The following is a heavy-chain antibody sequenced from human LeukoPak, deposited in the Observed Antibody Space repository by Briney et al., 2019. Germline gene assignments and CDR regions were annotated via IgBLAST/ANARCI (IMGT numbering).Heavy chain of an antibody. V-gene: IGHV4-59*08. CDR3: ARHDDSTGSNAFDI. CDR1: GGSIGSYF. D-gene: IGHD3-22*01. J-gene: IGHJ3*02. Sequence: WESVSLICTVAGGSIGSYFWSWIRQPPGKGMEWIGYIYYTGSNNYNPSLKSRVTISVDTSKNQFSLKLNSVPAADTAVYYCARHDDSTGSNAFDIWGQGTMVTVSS. CDR2: IYYTGSN.